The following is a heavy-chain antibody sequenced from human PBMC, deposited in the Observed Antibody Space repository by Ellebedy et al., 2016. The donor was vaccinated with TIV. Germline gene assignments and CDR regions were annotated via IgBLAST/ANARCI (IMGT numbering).Heavy chain of an antibody. J-gene: IGHJ4*02. V-gene: IGHV1-18*01. D-gene: IGHD1-14*01. Sequence: AASVKVSCKTSGYTFTSHGIIWVRQAPGQGLEWMGWINVYNGNTKNVEKFQGRVTITTDTSTNTAYMDLRGLSPDDTAVYYFARESRGEPGMPNTIDYWGQGTLVTVSS. CDR1: GYTFTSHG. CDR3: ARESRGEPGMPNTIDY. CDR2: INVYNGNT.